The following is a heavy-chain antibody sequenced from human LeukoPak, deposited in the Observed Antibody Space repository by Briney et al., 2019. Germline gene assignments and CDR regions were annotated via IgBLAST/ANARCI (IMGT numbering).Heavy chain of an antibody. V-gene: IGHV4-59*08. CDR1: GGSISSYY. J-gene: IGHJ4*02. CDR3: ARHAGSGSGYYTPIDY. D-gene: IGHD3-22*01. Sequence: PSETLSLTCTVSGGSISSYYWSWIRQPPGKGLEWIGYIYYSGSTNYNPSLKSRVTISVDTSKNQFSLKLSSVTAADTAVYYCARHAGSGSGYYTPIDYWGQGILVTVSS. CDR2: IYYSGST.